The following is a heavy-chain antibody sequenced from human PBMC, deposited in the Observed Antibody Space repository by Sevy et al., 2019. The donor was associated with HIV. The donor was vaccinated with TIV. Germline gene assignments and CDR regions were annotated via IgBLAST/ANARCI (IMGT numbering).Heavy chain of an antibody. CDR1: GDTLNVLS. J-gene: IGHJ4*02. CDR3: ATTKDYYDSSGYPFDD. V-gene: IGHV1-24*01. Sequence: ASVKVSCKVSGDTLNVLSMHWVRQAPGKGLEWMATFDPEDDETFYAQKFQGRVTLAEDTSTGTAYMGLSSLRSEDTALYFCATTKDYYDSSGYPFDDWGQGTLVTVSS. CDR2: FDPEDDET. D-gene: IGHD3-22*01.